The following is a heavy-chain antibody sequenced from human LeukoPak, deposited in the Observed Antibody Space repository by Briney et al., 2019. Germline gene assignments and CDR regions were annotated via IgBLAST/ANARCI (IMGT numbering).Heavy chain of an antibody. Sequence: SETLSLTCTVSGYSISSGYYWGWIRPPPGKGLEWIGSIYHSGSTYYNPSLKSRVTISGDTSKNQFSLKLSSVTAADTAVYYCARDATTIFGVAAAFDIWGQGTMVTVSS. J-gene: IGHJ3*02. CDR2: IYHSGST. CDR3: ARDATTIFGVAAAFDI. V-gene: IGHV4-38-2*02. D-gene: IGHD3-3*01. CDR1: GYSISSGYY.